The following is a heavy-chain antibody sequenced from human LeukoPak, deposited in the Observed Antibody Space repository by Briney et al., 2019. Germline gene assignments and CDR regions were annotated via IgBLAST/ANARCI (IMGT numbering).Heavy chain of an antibody. CDR1: GYTFTSYA. J-gene: IGHJ4*02. Sequence: EASVKVSCKASGYTFTSYAMHWVRQAPGQRLEWMGGFDPEDGETIYAQKFQGRVTMTEDTSTDTAYMELSSLRSEDTAVYYCATAPIDSSGYYYDYWGQGTLVTVSS. CDR3: ATAPIDSSGYYYDY. CDR2: FDPEDGET. D-gene: IGHD5-12*01. V-gene: IGHV1-24*01.